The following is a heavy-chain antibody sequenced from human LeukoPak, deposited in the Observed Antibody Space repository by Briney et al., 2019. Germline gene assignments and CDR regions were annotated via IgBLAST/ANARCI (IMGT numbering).Heavy chain of an antibody. CDR3: AKGSGRFDY. J-gene: IGHJ4*02. Sequence: GGSLRLSCAASGFTFSDYWMTWVRQAPGKGPEWVANIKQDGSEKYYVDSVRGRFTISRDNAKNSLFLQMNSLRAEDTAVYYCAKGSGRFDYWGQGTLVTVSS. D-gene: IGHD6-19*01. CDR2: IKQDGSEK. CDR1: GFTFSDYW. V-gene: IGHV3-7*01.